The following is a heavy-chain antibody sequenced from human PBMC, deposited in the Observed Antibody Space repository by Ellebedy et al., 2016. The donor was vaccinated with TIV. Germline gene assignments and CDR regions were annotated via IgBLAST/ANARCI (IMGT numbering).Heavy chain of an antibody. J-gene: IGHJ4*02. CDR1: GYTFTGYY. CDR3: AREEQSRDQISYFFN. Sequence: ASVKVSCXASGYTFTGYYMHWVRQAPGQGLEWMGWINPNSSGTHYLQKFQGRVTMTRDTSISTAYMELTRLTSDDTAVYYCAREEQSRDQISYFFNWGQGTLVTVSS. D-gene: IGHD2-2*01. CDR2: INPNSSGT. V-gene: IGHV1-2*02.